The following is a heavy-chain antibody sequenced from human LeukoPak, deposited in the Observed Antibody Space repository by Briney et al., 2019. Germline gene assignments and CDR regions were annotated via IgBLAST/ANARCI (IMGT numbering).Heavy chain of an antibody. V-gene: IGHV5-51*01. D-gene: IGHD5-24*01. CDR2: IYPGDSDT. CDR3: ARHRREMATSVLYYFDY. Sequence: LGESLKISCKGSGYSFTSYWIGWVRQMPGKGLEWMGIIYPGDSDTRYSPSFQGQVTISADKSISTAYLQWSSLKASDTAMYYCARHRREMATSVLYYFDYWGQGTLVTVSS. CDR1: GYSFTSYW. J-gene: IGHJ4*02.